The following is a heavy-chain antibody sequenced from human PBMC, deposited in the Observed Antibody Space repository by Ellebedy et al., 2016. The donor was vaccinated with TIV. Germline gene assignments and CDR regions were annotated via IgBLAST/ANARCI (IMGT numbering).Heavy chain of an antibody. CDR2: IYYSGST. V-gene: IGHV4-59*01. D-gene: IGHD1-1*01. J-gene: IGHJ5*02. CDR3: ARANELERRLGFDP. Sequence: MPSETLSLTCTVSGDSISSYYWSRIRQPPGKGLEWIGYIYYSGSTNYNPSLKSRVTISVDTSKNQFSLKLSSVTAADTAVYYCARANELERRLGFDPWGQGTLVTVSS. CDR1: GDSISSYY.